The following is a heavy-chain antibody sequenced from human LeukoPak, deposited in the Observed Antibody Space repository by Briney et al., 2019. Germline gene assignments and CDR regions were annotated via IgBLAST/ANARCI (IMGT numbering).Heavy chain of an antibody. CDR1: GFTFSSYE. V-gene: IGHV3-48*03. D-gene: IGHD5-24*01. CDR3: ARRSGRRYEY. Sequence: QPGGSLRLSCAASGFTFSSYEMNWVRHAPGRGLEWVSHISGGGESTVYPDAVKGRFTISGDNAKNSLYLQMNSLRVEDTGVYYCARRSGRRYEYWGQGVLVTVSP. J-gene: IGHJ4*02. CDR2: ISGGGEST.